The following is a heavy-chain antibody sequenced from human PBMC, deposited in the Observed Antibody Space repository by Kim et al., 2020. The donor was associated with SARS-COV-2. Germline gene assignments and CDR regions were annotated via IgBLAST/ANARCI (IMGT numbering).Heavy chain of an antibody. J-gene: IGHJ4*02. D-gene: IGHD6-19*01. V-gene: IGHV3-30*01. Sequence: VKGRFTISRDNSKNTLYLQMNSLRAGDTAVYYCARGSTRRIAVAGTPIDYWGQGTLVTVSS. CDR3: ARGSTRRIAVAGTPIDY.